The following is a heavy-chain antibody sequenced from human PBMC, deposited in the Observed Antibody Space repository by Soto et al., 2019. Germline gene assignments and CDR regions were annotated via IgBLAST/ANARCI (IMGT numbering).Heavy chain of an antibody. CDR2: ISGSGGST. CDR3: AKDYDFWSGYLDFDY. J-gene: IGHJ4*02. D-gene: IGHD3-3*01. CDR1: GFTFSSYA. Sequence: EVQLLESGGGLVQPGGSLRLSCAASGFTFSSYAMSWVRQAPGKGLEWVSAISGSGGSTYYADSVKGRFTISRDNSKNALYLQMNSLRAEDTAVYYCAKDYDFWSGYLDFDYWGQGTLVTVSS. V-gene: IGHV3-23*01.